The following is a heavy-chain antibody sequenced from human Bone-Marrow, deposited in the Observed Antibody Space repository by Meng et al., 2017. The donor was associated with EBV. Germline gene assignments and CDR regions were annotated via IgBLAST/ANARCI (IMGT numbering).Heavy chain of an antibody. D-gene: IGHD4-11*01. CDR2: IIPFFGTT. Sequence: HGQLVESGTEVRKTGSSLKVSCKVSGDTFTTYIINWVRQAPGQGLEWMGGIIPFFGTTKYAQRLQDRVTITADKSTTTSYMELSGLSSQDTAIYYCAVDLRMTTGMPWGQGTLVTVSS. CDR1: GDTFTTYI. V-gene: IGHV1-69*06. J-gene: IGHJ5*02. CDR3: AVDLRMTTGMP.